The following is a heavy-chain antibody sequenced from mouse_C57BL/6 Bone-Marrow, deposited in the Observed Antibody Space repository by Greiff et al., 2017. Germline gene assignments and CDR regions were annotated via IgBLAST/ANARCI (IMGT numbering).Heavy chain of an antibody. D-gene: IGHD1-1*01. J-gene: IGHJ1*03. V-gene: IGHV2-5*01. CDR1: GFSLTSYG. CDR3: ATITTVVATGYFDV. CDR2: IWRGGST. Sequence: HVQLQQSGPGLVQPSQSLSITCTVSGFSLTSYGVHWVRQSPGKGLEWLGVIWRGGSTDYNAAFMSRLSITKDNSKSQVFFKMNSLQADDTAIYYCATITTVVATGYFDVWGTGTTVTVSS.